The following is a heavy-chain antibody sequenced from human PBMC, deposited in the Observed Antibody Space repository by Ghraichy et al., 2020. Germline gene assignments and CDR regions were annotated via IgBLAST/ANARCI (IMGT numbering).Heavy chain of an antibody. CDR3: ARVERMHYYDSSGYAYYYYMDV. Sequence: GGSLRLSCAVSGFTFSSYWMSWVLRAPWKGLEWVANIKQDGSEKYYVDSVKGRFTISRDNAKNSLYLQMNSLRAEDTAVYYCARVERMHYYDSSGYAYYYYMDVWCKGTTVTVS. CDR1: GFTFSSYW. CDR2: IKQDGSEK. D-gene: IGHD3-22*01. V-gene: IGHV3-7*01. J-gene: IGHJ6*03.